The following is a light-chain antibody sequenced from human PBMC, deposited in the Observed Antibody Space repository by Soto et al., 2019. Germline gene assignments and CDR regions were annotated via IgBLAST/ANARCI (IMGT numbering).Light chain of an antibody. CDR1: QSVRSN. CDR3: EQYNDWPRT. CDR2: GAS. V-gene: IGKV3-15*01. J-gene: IGKJ1*01. Sequence: EIVMTQSPATLSVSPGERATLSCRASQSVRSNLAWYQQTPGQAPRLLIYGASTRATGSPGRFSGSGSGTEFTLAISSLQSEDFASYYCEQYNDWPRTFGQGTKVEIK.